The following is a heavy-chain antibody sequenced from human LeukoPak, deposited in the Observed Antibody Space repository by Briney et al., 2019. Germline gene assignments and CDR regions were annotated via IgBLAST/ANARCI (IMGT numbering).Heavy chain of an antibody. Sequence: SETLSLTCTVSGGSISSYYWSWIRQPAGKGLEWIGRIYTSGSTNYNPSLKSRVTMSVDTSKNQFSLKLSSVTAADTAVYYCARENLYYYDSSGYWYFDYWGQGTLVTVSS. CDR1: GGSISSYY. D-gene: IGHD3-22*01. CDR2: IYTSGST. V-gene: IGHV4-4*07. CDR3: ARENLYYYDSSGYWYFDY. J-gene: IGHJ4*02.